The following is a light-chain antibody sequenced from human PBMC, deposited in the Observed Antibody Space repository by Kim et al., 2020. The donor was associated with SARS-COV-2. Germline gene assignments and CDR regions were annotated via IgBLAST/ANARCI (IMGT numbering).Light chain of an antibody. CDR1: RSVGSY. CDR2: DAS. V-gene: IGKV3-11*01. CDR3: QQRNNWPPWT. J-gene: IGKJ1*01. Sequence: SPGGKATPPCRARRSVGSYIAWCQQKPGRAPRRLLYDASNRTAGSPAGCSSGRSGTDFTLTISSLEPAEFAVYYCQQRNNWPPWTFGQGTKVDIK.